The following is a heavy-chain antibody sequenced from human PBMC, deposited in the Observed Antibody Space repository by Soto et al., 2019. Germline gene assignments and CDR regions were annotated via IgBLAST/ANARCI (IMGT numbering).Heavy chain of an antibody. CDR1: GFDFNKYA. J-gene: IGHJ6*02. CDR2: ISLDGTDK. CDR3: ARDISYYASTGYSHSGMDV. D-gene: IGHD3-22*01. Sequence: QVQLVESGGGVVQPGRSLRLFCAASGFDFNKYAIHWVRQAPGKGLEWLGVISLDGTDKYADSVRGRLTISRDNSEYTVDLQVNSLKSEDTAVYFCARDISYYASTGYSHSGMDVWGQGTTVTVSS. V-gene: IGHV3-30*16.